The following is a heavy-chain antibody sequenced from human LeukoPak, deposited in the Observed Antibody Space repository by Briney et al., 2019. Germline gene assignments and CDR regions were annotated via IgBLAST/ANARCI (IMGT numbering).Heavy chain of an antibody. J-gene: IGHJ4*02. D-gene: IGHD4-17*01. CDR3: ARAPNYGDYGGQ. CDR2: IYGGGTT. V-gene: IGHV3-53*01. Sequence: PGGSLRLSCAASGFTVSNNYMSWVRQAPGKGLEWVSLIYGGGTTYYADSVKGRFTISSDSSKNTLYLQMNSLGAEDTAVYYCARAPNYGDYGGQWGRGTLVTVSS. CDR1: GFTVSNNY.